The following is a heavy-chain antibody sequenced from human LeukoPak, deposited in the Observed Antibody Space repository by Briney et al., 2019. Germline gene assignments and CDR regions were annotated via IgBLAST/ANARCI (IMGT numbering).Heavy chain of an antibody. V-gene: IGHV4-30-4*01. CDR2: NYNSGST. Sequence: SQTLSLTCTVSGGSISSGDYYWSWIRQPPGKGPEWIGYNYNSGSTYYNPSLKSRVSISVDPSKNQFSPMLSSVTAADTAVYYCARADYSDSGTYFYFDYWGQGTLVTVSS. J-gene: IGHJ4*02. CDR3: ARADYSDSGTYFYFDY. D-gene: IGHD3-10*01. CDR1: GGSISSGDYY.